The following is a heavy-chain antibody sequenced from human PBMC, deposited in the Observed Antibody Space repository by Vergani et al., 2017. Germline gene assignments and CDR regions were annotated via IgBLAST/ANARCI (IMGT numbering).Heavy chain of an antibody. J-gene: IGHJ4*02. CDR1: GYTFTSYD. CDR3: ARLERGDYATFDY. CDR2: MNPNSGNT. V-gene: IGHV1-8*02. Sequence: QVQLVQSGAEVKTPGASVKVSCTASGYTFTSYDINWVRPATGQGLEWMGWMNPNSGNTGYAQKFQGRVTMTRNTSISTAYMELSSLRSEDTAVYYCARLERGDYATFDYWGQGTLVTVSS. D-gene: IGHD4-17*01.